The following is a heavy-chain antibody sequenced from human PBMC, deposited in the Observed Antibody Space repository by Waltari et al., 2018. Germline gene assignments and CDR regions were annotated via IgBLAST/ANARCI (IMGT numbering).Heavy chain of an antibody. CDR2: INTNTGNP. V-gene: IGHV7-4-1*02. CDR3: ARVDFERDFWSGFRTEYGMDV. D-gene: IGHD3-3*01. Sequence: QVQLVQSGSELKKPGASVKVSCKASGYTFTSYAMNWVRQAPGQGLEWMGWINTNTGNPRDGQGFTGRVVFSLDTAVSTAYLQISSLKAEDTAVYYCARVDFERDFWSGFRTEYGMDVWGQGTTVTVSS. J-gene: IGHJ6*02. CDR1: GYTFTSYA.